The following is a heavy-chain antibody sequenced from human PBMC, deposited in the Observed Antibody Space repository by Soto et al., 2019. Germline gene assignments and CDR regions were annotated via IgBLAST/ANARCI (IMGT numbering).Heavy chain of an antibody. CDR1: GFKFSDYW. Sequence: EVQLVESGGGLVQAGESLTLSCAASGFKFSDYWMTWVRQAPGKGLEWLANIKKDGSAKYYVPSVRGRFIISRDNAETSHSLQLTSLRSDDTSVYFWAIRSTSSWAPFDNWGQGTRVTVS. CDR3: AIRSTSSWAPFDN. CDR2: IKKDGSAK. D-gene: IGHD6-13*01. J-gene: IGHJ4*02. V-gene: IGHV3-7*01.